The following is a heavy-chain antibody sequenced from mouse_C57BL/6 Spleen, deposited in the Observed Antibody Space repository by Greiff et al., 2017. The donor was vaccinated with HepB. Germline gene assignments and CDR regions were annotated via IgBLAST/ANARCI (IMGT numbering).Heavy chain of an antibody. Sequence: EVQLQQSGAELVRPGASVKLSCTASGFNIKDYYMHWVKQRPEQGLEWIGRIDPEDGDTEYAPKFQGKATMTADTSSNTAYLQLSSLTSEDTAVYYCTTHYSNRGYAMDYWGQGTSVTVSS. CDR2: IDPEDGDT. V-gene: IGHV14-1*01. CDR1: GFNIKDYY. D-gene: IGHD2-5*01. CDR3: TTHYSNRGYAMDY. J-gene: IGHJ4*01.